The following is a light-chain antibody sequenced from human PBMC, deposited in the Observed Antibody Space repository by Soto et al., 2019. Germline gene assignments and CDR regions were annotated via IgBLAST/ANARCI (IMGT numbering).Light chain of an antibody. CDR1: QSLLHSNGYNF. Sequence: DIVMTQSPLSLPVTPGEPASISCRSSQSLLHSNGYNFLDWYLQKPGQSPLLLIYLGSNRASGVPXXXXXXXXXXXXXLRISRVEAEDVGIYYCMQALQTPYTFGQGTKLEIK. V-gene: IGKV2-28*01. CDR2: LGS. J-gene: IGKJ2*01. CDR3: MQALQTPYT.